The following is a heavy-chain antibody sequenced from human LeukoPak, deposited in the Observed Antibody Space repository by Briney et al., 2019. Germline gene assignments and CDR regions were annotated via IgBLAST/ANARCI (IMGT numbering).Heavy chain of an antibody. CDR3: VKRAYCGGDCYPDY. J-gene: IGHJ4*02. V-gene: IGHV3-23*01. CDR2: INHNGAST. D-gene: IGHD2-21*02. Sequence: GGSLRLSCAASGFTFTTFAMSSVRHTPGEGLQWVSAINHNGASTYYADSVRGRFTIPRDNSRNTLYLQLNSLRVEDTAVYYCVKRAYCGGDCYPDYWGQGTVVTVPS. CDR1: GFTFTTFA.